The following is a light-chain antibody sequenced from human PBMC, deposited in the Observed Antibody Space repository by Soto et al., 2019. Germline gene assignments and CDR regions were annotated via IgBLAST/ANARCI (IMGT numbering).Light chain of an antibody. J-gene: IGKJ1*01. Sequence: EIVLTQSPGTLSLSPGEGATLSCRASQIISNNFLAWYQQKPGQTPRLLLYGATTRATGIPDRFSGSGSGADFTLTISRLEPEDFAVFYCLQYDDSSPTFGQGTKVDIK. CDR3: LQYDDSSPT. V-gene: IGKV3-20*01. CDR2: GAT. CDR1: QIISNNF.